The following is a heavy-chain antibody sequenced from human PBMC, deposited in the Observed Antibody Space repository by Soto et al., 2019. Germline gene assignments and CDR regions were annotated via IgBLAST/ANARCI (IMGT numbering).Heavy chain of an antibody. D-gene: IGHD6-19*01. V-gene: IGHV4-34*01. Sequence: QVQLQQWGAGLLKPSETLSLTCAVYGGSFSGYYWSWIRQPPGKGLEWIGEINHSGSTNYNPPLKSRVTISVDTSKNQFSLKLSSVTAADTAVYYCASGGGVAGTDYWGQGTLVTVSS. J-gene: IGHJ4*02. CDR2: INHSGST. CDR1: GGSFSGYY. CDR3: ASGGGVAGTDY.